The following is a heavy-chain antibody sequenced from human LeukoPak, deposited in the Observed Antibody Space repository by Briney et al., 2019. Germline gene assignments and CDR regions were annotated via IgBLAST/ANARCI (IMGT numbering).Heavy chain of an antibody. D-gene: IGHD4-11*01. CDR2: ISSSGSTI. V-gene: IGHV3-11*04. J-gene: IGHJ5*02. CDR1: GFTFSDYY. Sequence: GGSLRLSCAASGFTFSDYYMSWIRQAPGKGLEWVSYISSSGSTIYYADSVKGRFTISRDNAKNSLYLQMNSLRAEDTAVYYCASLPTGPYNWFDPWGQGTLVTVSS. CDR3: ASLPTGPYNWFDP.